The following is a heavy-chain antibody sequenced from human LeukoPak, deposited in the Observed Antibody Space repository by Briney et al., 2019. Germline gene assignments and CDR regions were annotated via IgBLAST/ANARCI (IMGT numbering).Heavy chain of an antibody. D-gene: IGHD3-10*01. V-gene: IGHV4-34*01. CDR1: GGSFSGYY. Sequence: PSETLSLTCAVYGGSFSGYYWSWIRQPPGKGLEWIGEINHSGSTNYNPSLKSRVTISVDTSKNQFSLKLSSVTAADTAVYYCATARRSGSFGYWGQGTLVTVSS. J-gene: IGHJ4*02. CDR3: ATARRSGSFGY. CDR2: INHSGST.